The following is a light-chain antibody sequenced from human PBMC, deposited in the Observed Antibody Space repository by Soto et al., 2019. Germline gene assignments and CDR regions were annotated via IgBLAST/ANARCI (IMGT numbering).Light chain of an antibody. CDR3: QQYNNWPFS. CDR1: QSVSSSY. CDR2: DVS. J-gene: IGKJ5*01. Sequence: EIVLPQSPGTLSLSPGARATLSCRASQSVSSSYLAWYQRKPGQSPRLLIYDVSIRATGVPARFSATGSETDFTLTISGLQPEDSAVYFCQQYNNWPFSVGQGTRLAIK. V-gene: IGKV3-20*01.